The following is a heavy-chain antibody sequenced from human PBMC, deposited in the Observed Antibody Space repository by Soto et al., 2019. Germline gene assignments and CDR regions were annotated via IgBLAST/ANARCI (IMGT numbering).Heavy chain of an antibody. CDR2: IYSAGST. V-gene: IGHV3-53*02. Sequence: EVQLAETGGDLIQPGGSLRLSCAASGFALRSNYVSWARQAPGKGLEWVSVIYSAGSTFYADSVKGRFTISRDNSKNTVYLQMHNLRAEDTAVYYCASASISAYYFDFWGHGTRVTVSA. D-gene: IGHD2-15*01. CDR1: GFALRSNY. J-gene: IGHJ4*01. CDR3: ASASISAYYFDF.